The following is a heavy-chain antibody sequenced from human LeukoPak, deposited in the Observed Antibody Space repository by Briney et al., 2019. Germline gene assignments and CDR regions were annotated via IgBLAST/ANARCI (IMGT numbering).Heavy chain of an antibody. CDR3: ARLRSSSFYYYYMDV. D-gene: IGHD6-6*01. V-gene: IGHV3-11*01. Sequence: GGSLRLSCAASGFTFSDYYMSWIRQAPGKGLEWVSYISSSGSTIYYADSVKGRFTISRDNAKNSLYLQMNSPRAEDTAVYYCARLRSSSFYYYYMDVWGKGTTVTVSS. CDR1: GFTFSDYY. J-gene: IGHJ6*03. CDR2: ISSSGSTI.